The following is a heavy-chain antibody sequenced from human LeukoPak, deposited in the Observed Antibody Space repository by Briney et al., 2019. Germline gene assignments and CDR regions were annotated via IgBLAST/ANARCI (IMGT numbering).Heavy chain of an antibody. CDR2: VNPNSGDT. Sequence: ASVKVSCKASGYTFTGYYMHWVRQAPGQGLEWMGWVNPNSGDTNYAQKFQGRVTMTRDTSISTAYMELSRLRSDGTAVYYCARGPSRYYYDSSGYFDYWGQGTLVTVSS. CDR3: ARGPSRYYYDSSGYFDY. CDR1: GYTFTGYY. D-gene: IGHD3-22*01. J-gene: IGHJ4*02. V-gene: IGHV1-2*02.